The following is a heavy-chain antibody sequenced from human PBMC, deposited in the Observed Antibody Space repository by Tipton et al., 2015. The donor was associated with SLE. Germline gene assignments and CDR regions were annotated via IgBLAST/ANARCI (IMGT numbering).Heavy chain of an antibody. CDR3: ASSGLEPDQDYYYYMDV. CDR1: GGSFSGYY. D-gene: IGHD1-1*01. Sequence: LRLSCAVYGGSFSGYYWNWIRQPPGKGLEWIGEINHSGSTNYNPSLKSRVTISVDTSKNQFSVKLSSVTAADTAVYYCASSGLEPDQDYYYYMDVWGKGTTVTVSS. V-gene: IGHV4-34*01. CDR2: INHSGST. J-gene: IGHJ6*03.